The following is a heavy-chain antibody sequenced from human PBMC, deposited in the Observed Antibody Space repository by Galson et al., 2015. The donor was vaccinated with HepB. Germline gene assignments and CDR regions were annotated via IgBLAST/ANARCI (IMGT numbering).Heavy chain of an antibody. V-gene: IGHV3-23*01. CDR1: GFTFGTYA. CDR2: ISGGGGST. J-gene: IGHJ4*02. CDR3: ARDPGYERYDY. D-gene: IGHD5-12*01. Sequence: SLRLSCAASGFTFGTYAMSWVRQAPGKGLEWVSGISGGGGSTYYADSVKGRFTISRDNSKNTLYLQMNSLRAEDTAVYFCARDPGYERYDYWGQGTLVTVSS.